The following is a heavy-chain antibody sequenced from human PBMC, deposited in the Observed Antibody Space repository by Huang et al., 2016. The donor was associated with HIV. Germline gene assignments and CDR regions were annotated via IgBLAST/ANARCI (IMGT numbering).Heavy chain of an antibody. V-gene: IGHV3-30-3*01. Sequence: QVQLVESGGGVVQPGRSLRLSCAASGFTFSSYAMHGVRQGPGKGLEWVAIISYDGSNKYYADSGKGRFTISRDNSKNTLYLQMNSLRAEDTAVYYCARVKSRVGAVAAPGAFDIWGQGTMVTVSS. D-gene: IGHD6-19*01. CDR3: ARVKSRVGAVAAPGAFDI. CDR1: GFTFSSYA. CDR2: ISYDGSNK. J-gene: IGHJ3*02.